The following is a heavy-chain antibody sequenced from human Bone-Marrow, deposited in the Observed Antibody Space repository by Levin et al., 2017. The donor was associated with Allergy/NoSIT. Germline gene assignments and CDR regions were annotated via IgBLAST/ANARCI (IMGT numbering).Heavy chain of an antibody. D-gene: IGHD3-10*01. J-gene: IGHJ4*02. V-gene: IGHV3-23*01. CDR3: AKSGGFWYGVGADY. CDR2: ISGSGGST. CDR1: GFTFSSYA. Sequence: GESLKISCAASGFTFSSYAMSWVRQAPGKGLEWVSAISGSGGSTYYADSVKGRFTISRDNSKNTLYLQMNSLRAEDTAVYYCAKSGGFWYGVGADYWGQGTLVTVSS.